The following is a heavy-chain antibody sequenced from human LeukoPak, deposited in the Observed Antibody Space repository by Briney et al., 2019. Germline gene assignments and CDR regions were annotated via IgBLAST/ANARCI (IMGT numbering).Heavy chain of an antibody. V-gene: IGHV4-34*01. CDR2: INHSGST. J-gene: IGHJ4*02. Sequence: SETLSLTCAVYGGSFSGYYWSWIRHPPGTGLEWIGEINHSGSTNYNPSLKSRVTISVDTSKNQYSLKLSSVTAADTAVYYCARGCSYGYDYWGQGTLVTVSS. CDR3: ARGCSYGYDY. D-gene: IGHD5-18*01. CDR1: GGSFSGYY.